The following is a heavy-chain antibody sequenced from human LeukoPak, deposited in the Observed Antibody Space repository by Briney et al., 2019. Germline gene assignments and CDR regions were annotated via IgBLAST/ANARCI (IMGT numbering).Heavy chain of an antibody. V-gene: IGHV3-7*01. CDR3: ARDGGYSTDLDY. CDR2: IKQDGSER. Sequence: GGSLRLSCGASGFTFSSYAMHWVRQAPGKGREWVANIKQDGSERYYVHSVRGRFTISRDNAKNALYLQMNSLRAEDTAVYYCARDGGYSTDLDYWGQGILVTFSS. D-gene: IGHD4-11*01. CDR1: GFTFSSYA. J-gene: IGHJ4*02.